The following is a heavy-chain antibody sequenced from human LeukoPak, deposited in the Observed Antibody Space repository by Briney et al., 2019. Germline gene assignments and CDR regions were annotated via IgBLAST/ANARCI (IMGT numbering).Heavy chain of an antibody. Sequence: GGSLRLSCAASGFTFSTYAMSCVRQAPGKGREGCSIISGSSRHIYYADSVKGRFPIYRDNSKNTLYLQMTSLRAEDTAVYYCAKDLEGFWGQGTLVTVSS. V-gene: IGHV3-23*01. J-gene: IGHJ4*02. CDR3: AKDLEGF. CDR1: GFTFSTYA. CDR2: ISGSSRHI.